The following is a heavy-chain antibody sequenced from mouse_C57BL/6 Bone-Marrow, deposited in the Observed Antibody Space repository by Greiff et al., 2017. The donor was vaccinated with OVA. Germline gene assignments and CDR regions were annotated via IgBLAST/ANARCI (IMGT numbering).Heavy chain of an antibody. D-gene: IGHD1-1*01. V-gene: IGHV1-55*01. CDR1: GYTFTSYW. CDR2: IYPGSGST. Sequence: VQLQQSGAELVKPGASVKMSCKASGYTFTSYWITWVKQRPGQGLEWIGDIYPGSGSTNYNEKFKSKATLTVDTSSSTAYMQLSSLTSEDSAVYYCAREVEGYVDVWGTGTTVTVSS. J-gene: IGHJ1*03. CDR3: AREVEGYVDV.